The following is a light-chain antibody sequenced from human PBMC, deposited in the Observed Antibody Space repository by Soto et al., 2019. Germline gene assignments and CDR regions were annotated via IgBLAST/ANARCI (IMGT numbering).Light chain of an antibody. Sequence: DIPRSQSASTLSASVVDRVTIPGRASQSISVCLAWYQQKAAKATKLMIYAASSLQRGVPSRFSGSGSGADFTLTLGSLQPEDFANYNCQQSYSPRTITFGQGTRLKIK. CDR1: QSISVC. CDR2: AAS. CDR3: QQSYSPRTIT. V-gene: IGKV1-39*01. J-gene: IGKJ5*01.